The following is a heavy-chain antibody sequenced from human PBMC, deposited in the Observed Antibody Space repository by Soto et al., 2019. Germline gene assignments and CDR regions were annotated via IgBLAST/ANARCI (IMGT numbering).Heavy chain of an antibody. CDR1: GGSISSYY. J-gene: IGHJ5*02. D-gene: IGHD1-1*01. V-gene: IGHV4-59*01. CDR2: IYYSGST. Sequence: SETLSLTCTVSGGSISSYYWSWIRQPPGKGLEWIGYIYYSGSTNYNPSLKSRVTISVDTSKNQFSLKLSSVTAADTAVYYCARETGTTFRWFDPWGQGTLVTVSS. CDR3: ARETGTTFRWFDP.